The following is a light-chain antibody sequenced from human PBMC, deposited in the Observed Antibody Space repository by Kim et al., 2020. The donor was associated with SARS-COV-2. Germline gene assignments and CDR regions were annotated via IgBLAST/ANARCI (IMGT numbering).Light chain of an antibody. CDR2: QDT. Sequence: VSPGQTASLTCSGDKLGDKYACWYQQKPGQSPVLVIYQDTKRPSGIPGRFSGSNSGNTATLTISGTQAMDEADYYCQTWDSITVVFGGGTQLTVL. V-gene: IGLV3-1*01. CDR3: QTWDSITVV. CDR1: KLGDKY. J-gene: IGLJ2*01.